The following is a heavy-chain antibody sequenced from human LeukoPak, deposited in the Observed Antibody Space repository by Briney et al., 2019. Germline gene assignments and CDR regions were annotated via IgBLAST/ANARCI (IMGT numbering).Heavy chain of an antibody. J-gene: IGHJ4*02. CDR2: IYPGEANT. V-gene: IGHV5-51*01. D-gene: IGHD3-22*01. CDR1: GYGFTTYW. Sequence: GESLQISCKGSGYGFTTYWIGWGRPMPGKGREWMGIIYPGEANTRYSPSFQGQVTISADNSIRTAYLQWSSLKASDTAMYYCARLHDSRADYWGQGTLVTVSS. CDR3: ARLHDSRADY.